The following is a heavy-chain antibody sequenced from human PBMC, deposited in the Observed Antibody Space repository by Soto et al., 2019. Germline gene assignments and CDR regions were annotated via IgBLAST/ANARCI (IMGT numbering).Heavy chain of an antibody. V-gene: IGHV4-59*01. CDR3: ARDLRFAAAAYNWFDP. Sequence: PSETLSLTCTVSGGSISSYYWSWIRQPPGKGLEWIGYIYYSGSTNYNPSLKSRVTISVDTSKNQFSLKLSSVTAADTAVYYCARDLRFAAAAYNWFDPWGQGTLVTVSS. D-gene: IGHD6-13*01. CDR1: GGSISSYY. CDR2: IYYSGST. J-gene: IGHJ5*02.